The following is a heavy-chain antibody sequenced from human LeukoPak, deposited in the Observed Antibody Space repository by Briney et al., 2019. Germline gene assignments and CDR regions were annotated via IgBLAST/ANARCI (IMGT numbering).Heavy chain of an antibody. CDR2: ISSSGSTI. D-gene: IGHD3-22*01. V-gene: IGHV3-11*01. CDR1: GFTFSDYY. J-gene: IGHJ4*02. CDR3: ARDRTYYYDSSGSGGDCY. Sequence: PGGSLRLSCAASGFTFSDYYMSWIRQAPGKGLEWVSYISSSGSTIYYADSVKGRFTISRDNAQNSLYLQMNSLRAEDTAVYYCARDRTYYYDSSGSGGDCYWGQGTLVTVSS.